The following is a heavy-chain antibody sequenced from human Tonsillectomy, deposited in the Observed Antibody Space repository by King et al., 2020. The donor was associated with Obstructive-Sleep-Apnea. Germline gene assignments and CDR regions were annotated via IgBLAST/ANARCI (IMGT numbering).Heavy chain of an antibody. CDR3: ARAPYGSGIIDWLDP. Sequence: QLQESGPGLVKPSETLSLTCTVSGGSISDYYWNWIRQPPGKGLEWIGYIYYSGSTNYNPSLKSRVTMSVDTSKNQFSLKLSSVTAADTAVYSCARAPYGSGIIDWLDPWGQGTLVTVSS. V-gene: IGHV4-59*01. D-gene: IGHD3-10*01. CDR2: IYYSGST. CDR1: GGSISDYY. J-gene: IGHJ5*02.